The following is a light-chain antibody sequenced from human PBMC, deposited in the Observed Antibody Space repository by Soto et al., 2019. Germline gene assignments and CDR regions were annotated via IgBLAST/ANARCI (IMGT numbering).Light chain of an antibody. CDR1: QSVSSSY. J-gene: IGKJ1*01. Sequence: EIVLTQSPGTLSLSPGERATLSCRASQSVSSSYLAWYQQKPGQAPRLLIYGASSRGTGIPDRFSARGSGTDFPLTISRLEPDDFAVYYCQQYGSSPWTFGQGTKVDIK. CDR2: GAS. CDR3: QQYGSSPWT. V-gene: IGKV3-20*01.